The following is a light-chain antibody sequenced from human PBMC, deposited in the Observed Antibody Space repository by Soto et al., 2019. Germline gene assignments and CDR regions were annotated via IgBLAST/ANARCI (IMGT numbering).Light chain of an antibody. V-gene: IGKV3-15*01. CDR1: QNVRSN. CDR3: QQYNHWWT. CDR2: GAS. J-gene: IGKJ1*01. Sequence: EIVMTQSPSTLSGSPGERATLSCRASQNVRSNLAWYQQKPGQAPRLLIYGASTRATGIPGRFSGSGSGTEFTLTISSLQSEEFAVYYCQQYNHWWTFGQGTKVDIK.